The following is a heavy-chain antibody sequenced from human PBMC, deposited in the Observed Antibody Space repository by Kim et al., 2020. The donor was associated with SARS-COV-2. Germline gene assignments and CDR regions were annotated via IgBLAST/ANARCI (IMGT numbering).Heavy chain of an antibody. CDR2: TYYRSKWST. CDR1: GDSVSSNSVG. CDR3: ARSFRTAFGI. V-gene: IGHV6-1*01. J-gene: IGHJ3*02. Sequence: SQTLSLTCAISGDSVSSNSVGWHWIRQSPSRGREWLGRTYYRSKWSTDYAVSVKSRIIINPDTTKNQFSLQLNSVTPEDTAVYYCARSFRTAFGIWGQGT.